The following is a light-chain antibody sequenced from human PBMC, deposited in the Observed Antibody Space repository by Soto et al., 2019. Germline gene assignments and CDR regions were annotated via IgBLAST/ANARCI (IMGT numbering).Light chain of an antibody. CDR1: QSVDRNY. CDR2: ATS. CDR3: HKYGGSPPAYT. V-gene: IGKV3-20*01. Sequence: EVVLTQSPGPLSLSPGERATLSCRASQSVDRNYLSWFQHKRGQPPRVLVFATSSRAAGTPVRFSGSGSGTNFTFTITIVEPEDFGVYYCHKYGGSPPAYTFGLGTKLEI. J-gene: IGKJ2*01.